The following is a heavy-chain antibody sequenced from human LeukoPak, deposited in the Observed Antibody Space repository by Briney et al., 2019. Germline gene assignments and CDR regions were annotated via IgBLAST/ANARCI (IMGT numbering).Heavy chain of an antibody. CDR1: GFTVSSNY. CDR3: ARESYSGSYRYYFDY. D-gene: IGHD1-26*01. Sequence: TGGSLRLSCAASGFTVSSNYMSWVRQAPGKGLEWVSVIYSGGSTYYADSVKGRFTISRDNSKNTLYLQMNSLRAEDTAVYYCARESYSGSYRYYFDYWGQGTLVTVSS. V-gene: IGHV3-53*01. CDR2: IYSGGST. J-gene: IGHJ4*02.